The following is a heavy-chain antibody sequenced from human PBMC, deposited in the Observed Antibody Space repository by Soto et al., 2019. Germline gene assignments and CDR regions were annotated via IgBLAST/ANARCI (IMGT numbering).Heavy chain of an antibody. J-gene: IGHJ6*01. CDR3: ARDKGYGFGWYSSSGMDV. D-gene: IGHD5-18*01. Sequence: SETLSVTCTFSVGSISSSTYDWGWIRQPPGKGLEWIGSIYYSGSTYYNPSLKSRVTISVDTSKNQFSLKLSSVTAADTAVYYCARDKGYGFGWYSSSGMDVWGHGTTVTVSS. V-gene: IGHV4-39*02. CDR2: IYYSGST. CDR1: VGSISSSTYD.